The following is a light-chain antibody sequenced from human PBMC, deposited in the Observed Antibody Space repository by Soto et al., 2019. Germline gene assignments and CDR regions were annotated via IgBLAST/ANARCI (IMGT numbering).Light chain of an antibody. V-gene: IGLV3-21*04. Sequence: SYELTQPPSGSVAPGKTARITCGGTNIGSKSVHWYQQKPGQAPVLVIYYDSDRPSGIPERFSGSNSGNTATLTISRVEAGDEADYYCQVWDSSSDHPVFGGGTKLTVL. CDR3: QVWDSSSDHPV. CDR1: NIGSKS. J-gene: IGLJ2*01. CDR2: YDS.